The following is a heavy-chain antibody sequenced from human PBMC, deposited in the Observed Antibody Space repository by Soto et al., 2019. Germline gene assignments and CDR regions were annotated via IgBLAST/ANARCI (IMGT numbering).Heavy chain of an antibody. J-gene: IGHJ6*02. CDR3: ARGRYYFGSGSYSNFYYYGMEV. CDR1: GGSISSYY. V-gene: IGHV4-59*01. CDR2: IYYSGST. D-gene: IGHD3-10*01. Sequence: SETLSLTCTVSGGSISSYYWSWIRQPPGKGLEWIGYIYYSGSTNYNPSLKSRVTISVDTSKNQFSLKLSSVTAADTAVYYCARGRYYFGSGSYSNFYYYGMEVRGQWPTVT.